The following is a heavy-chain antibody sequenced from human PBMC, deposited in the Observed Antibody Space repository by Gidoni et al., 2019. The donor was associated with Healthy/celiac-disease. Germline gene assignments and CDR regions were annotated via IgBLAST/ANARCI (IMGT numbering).Heavy chain of an antibody. V-gene: IGHV1-8*01. J-gene: IGHJ4*02. CDR2: MNPNSGNT. Sequence: QVQLVQSGAELKQPAASVKVSCQASGYTVTSYDINWVRQATGQGLEWMGWMNPNSGNTGYAQKFEGRVTMTRNTSISTAYMELSSLRSEDTAVYYGALRRDGYNFRDYWGQGTLVTVSS. CDR3: ALRRDGYNFRDY. D-gene: IGHD5-12*01. CDR1: GYTVTSYD.